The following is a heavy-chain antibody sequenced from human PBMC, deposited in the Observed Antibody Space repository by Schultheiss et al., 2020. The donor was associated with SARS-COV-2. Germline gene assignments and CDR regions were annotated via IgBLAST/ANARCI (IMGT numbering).Heavy chain of an antibody. J-gene: IGHJ6*02. V-gene: IGHV4-61*05. CDR1: GGSISSGGYY. CDR2: IYYSGST. Sequence: SQTLSLTCTVSGGSISSGGYYWGWIRQPPGKGLEWIGYIYYSGSTNYKPSLKSRVTISVDRSKNQFSLKLSSVTAADTAVYYCARAPAWDYGMDVWGQGTTVTVSS. D-gene: IGHD2-2*01. CDR3: ARAPAWDYGMDV.